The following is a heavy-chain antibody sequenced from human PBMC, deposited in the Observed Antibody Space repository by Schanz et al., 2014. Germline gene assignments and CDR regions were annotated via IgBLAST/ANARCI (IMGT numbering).Heavy chain of an antibody. D-gene: IGHD2-2*01. CDR2: ISGSGGST. V-gene: IGHV3-23*01. J-gene: IGHJ4*02. CDR1: GFTFTNYA. Sequence: EVQLLESGGGLVQPGGSLRLSCAASGFTFTNYAMTWVRQAPGKGLEWVSGISGSGGSTYDADSVKGRFTTSRDNSKNTLYLQMNSLRAEDTAVYYCAKVAPAANYLDSWGLGTLVTVSS. CDR3: AKVAPAANYLDS.